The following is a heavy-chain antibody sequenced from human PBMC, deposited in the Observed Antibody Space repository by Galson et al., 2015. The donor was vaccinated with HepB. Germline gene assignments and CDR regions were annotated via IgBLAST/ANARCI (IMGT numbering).Heavy chain of an antibody. CDR3: ARDLNIGVGFGSNAFDI. CDR2: IYTSGST. J-gene: IGHJ3*02. CDR1: GGSISSYY. V-gene: IGHV4-4*07. D-gene: IGHD3-10*01. Sequence: ETLSLTCTVSGGSISSYYWSWIRQPAGKGLEWIGRIYTSGSTNYNPSLKSRVTMSVDTSKNQFSLKLSSVTAADTAVYYCARDLNIGVGFGSNAFDIWGQGTMVTVSS.